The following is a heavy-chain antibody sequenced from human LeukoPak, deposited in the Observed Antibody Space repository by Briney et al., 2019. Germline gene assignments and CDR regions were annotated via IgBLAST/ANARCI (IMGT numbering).Heavy chain of an antibody. D-gene: IGHD3-10*01. CDR2: VHYNGST. CDR1: GGSVRSSSYY. J-gene: IGHJ4*02. CDR3: ARDRGVPRPYYFDQ. Sequence: SETLSLTCTVSGGSVRSSSYYWGCIRLPPGKGLEWIGSVHYNGSTCYNPSLGGRVIMSIDTSKNQFSLKLTSVTAADTAMYYCARDRGVPRPYYFDQWGQGTLVTVSS. V-gene: IGHV4-39*07.